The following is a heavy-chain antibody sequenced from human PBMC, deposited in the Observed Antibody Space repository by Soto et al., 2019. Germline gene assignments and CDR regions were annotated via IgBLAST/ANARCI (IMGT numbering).Heavy chain of an antibody. CDR2: IRSKSDGGTT. CDR3: STGLGLRWRFFDY. D-gene: IGHD4-17*01. J-gene: IGHJ4*02. Sequence: EVQLVESGGGLVKPGGSLRLSCAASGLTFSNAWMTWVRRAPGKGLEWLGRIRSKSDGGTTDYAAPVKGRLTISRDDSKNTLYLQLNSLKTEDTAVYYCSTGLGLRWRFFDYWGQGTLVTVSS. CDR1: GLTFSNAW. V-gene: IGHV3-15*01.